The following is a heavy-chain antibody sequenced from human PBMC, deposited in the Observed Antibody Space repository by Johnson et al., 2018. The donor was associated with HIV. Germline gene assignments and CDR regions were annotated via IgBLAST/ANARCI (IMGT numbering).Heavy chain of an antibody. D-gene: IGHD6-13*01. V-gene: IGHV3-33*06. CDR1: GFTFSRYG. CDR2: MWYDGTKK. CDR3: AKCIWGSSLIDAFDI. Sequence: QVQLVESGGGVVQPGRSLRLSCAASGFTFSRYGMHWVRQAPGKGLEWVAGMWYDGTKKNYADSVKGRFTISRDNSKNTLHLQMNSLRAEDTAVYYCAKCIWGSSLIDAFDIWGQGTMVTVSS. J-gene: IGHJ3*02.